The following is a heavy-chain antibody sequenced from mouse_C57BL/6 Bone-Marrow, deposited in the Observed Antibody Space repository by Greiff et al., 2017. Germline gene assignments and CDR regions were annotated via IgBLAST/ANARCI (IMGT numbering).Heavy chain of an antibody. J-gene: IGHJ2*01. V-gene: IGHV5-12*01. Sequence: EVQVVESGGGLVQPGGSLKLSCAASGFTFSDYYMYWVRQTPEKRLEWVAYISNGGGSTYYPDTVKGRFTISRDNAKNTLYLQMSRLKSEDTAMYYCARQDFSSPYYFDYRGQGTTLTVSS. CDR2: ISNGGGST. CDR3: ARQDFSSPYYFDY. D-gene: IGHD1-1*01. CDR1: GFTFSDYY.